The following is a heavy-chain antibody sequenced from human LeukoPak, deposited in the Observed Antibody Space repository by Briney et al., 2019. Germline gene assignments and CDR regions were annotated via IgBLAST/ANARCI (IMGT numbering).Heavy chain of an antibody. CDR2: ISGSGGNT. CDR3: AKDRATGKGLKFDY. CDR1: GFTVSTNY. D-gene: IGHD1-26*01. J-gene: IGHJ4*02. Sequence: PGGSLRLSCTASGFTVSTNYMSWVRQAPGKGLEWVSTISGSGGNTYYADSVKGRFTISRDNSKNTLYLQMNSLGAEDTAVYYCAKDRATGKGLKFDYWGQGTLVTVSS. V-gene: IGHV3-23*01.